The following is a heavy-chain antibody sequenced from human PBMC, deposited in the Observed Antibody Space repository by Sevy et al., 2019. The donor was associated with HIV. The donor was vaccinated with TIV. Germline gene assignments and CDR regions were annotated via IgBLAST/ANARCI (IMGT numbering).Heavy chain of an antibody. CDR3: AKGYCSGGSCPRDYHYYGMDV. J-gene: IGHJ6*02. Sequence: GGSLRLSCAASGFTFTSYAMNWVRQAPGKGLDWVSSISGSGRSTYYADSVEGRFTISRDNSKNTLSLQMNSLRADDTAVYYCAKGYCSGGSCPRDYHYYGMDVRGQGTTVTVSS. CDR2: ISGSGRST. V-gene: IGHV3-23*01. CDR1: GFTFTSYA. D-gene: IGHD2-15*01.